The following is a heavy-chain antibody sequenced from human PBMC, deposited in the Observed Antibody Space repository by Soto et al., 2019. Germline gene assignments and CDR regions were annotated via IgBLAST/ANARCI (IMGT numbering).Heavy chain of an antibody. CDR1: GFTFSSYG. Sequence: QVQLVESGGGVVQPGRSLRLSCAASGFTFSSYGMHWVRQAPGKGLEWVAVISYDGSNKYYADSVKGRFTISRDNSKNTLYLQMNSLRAEDTAVYYCAKEITNVLLWFGESQIDYYYYGMDVWGQGTTVTVSS. CDR3: AKEITNVLLWFGESQIDYYYYGMDV. J-gene: IGHJ6*02. D-gene: IGHD3-10*01. V-gene: IGHV3-30*18. CDR2: ISYDGSNK.